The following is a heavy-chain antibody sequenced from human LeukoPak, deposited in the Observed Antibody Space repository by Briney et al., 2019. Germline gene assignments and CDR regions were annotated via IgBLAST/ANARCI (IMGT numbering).Heavy chain of an antibody. Sequence: SETLSLTCAVYGGSFSGYYWSWIRQPPGKGLEWIGEINHSGSTNYNPSLKSRVTISVDTSKNQFSLKLSSVTAADTAVYYCARHGPGIAAAGTFDYWGQGTLVTVSS. CDR2: INHSGST. D-gene: IGHD6-13*01. V-gene: IGHV4-34*01. CDR3: ARHGPGIAAAGTFDY. CDR1: GGSFSGYY. J-gene: IGHJ4*02.